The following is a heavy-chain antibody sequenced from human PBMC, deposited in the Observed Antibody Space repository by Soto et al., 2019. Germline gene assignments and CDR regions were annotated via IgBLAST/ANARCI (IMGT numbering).Heavy chain of an antibody. D-gene: IGHD6-6*01. CDR2: MNPNSGNT. J-gene: IGHJ4*02. CDR3: ATAPRPPYSSSSPFDS. CDR1: GYTFTSYD. Sequence: ASVKVSCKASGYTFTSYDINWVRQATGQGLEWMGWMNPNSGNTGYAQKFQGRVTMTRNTSISTAYMELSSLRSEDTAVYYCATAPRPPYSSSSPFDSWGQGTLVTVSS. V-gene: IGHV1-8*01.